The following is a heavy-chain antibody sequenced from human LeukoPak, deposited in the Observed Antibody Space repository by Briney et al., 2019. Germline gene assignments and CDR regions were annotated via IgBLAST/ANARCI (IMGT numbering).Heavy chain of an antibody. CDR3: AREVSWLIGY. CDR2: ISSTGGTI. Sequence: GGSLRLSCAASGFTFSTYSMNWVRQAPGKGLEWLSYISSTGGTIYADSVKGRFTVSRDNAKNSLYLQMNSLRDEDTAVYYCAREVSWLIGYWGQGTLVTVS. D-gene: IGHD5-18*01. J-gene: IGHJ4*02. V-gene: IGHV3-48*02. CDR1: GFTFSTYS.